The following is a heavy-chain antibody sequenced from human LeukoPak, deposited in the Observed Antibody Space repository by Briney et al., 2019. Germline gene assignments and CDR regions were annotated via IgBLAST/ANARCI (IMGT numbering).Heavy chain of an antibody. V-gene: IGHV3-64*01. J-gene: IGHJ3*02. CDR1: GFTFSSYA. CDR3: ARAAGTGSIDDAFDI. D-gene: IGHD3-10*01. CDR2: ISSNGGST. Sequence: PGGSLRLSCAASGFTFSSYAMHWVRQAPGKGLEYVSAISSNGGSTYYANSVKGRFTISRDNSKNTLYLQMGSLRAEDMAVYYCARAAGTGSIDDAFDIWGQGTMVTVSS.